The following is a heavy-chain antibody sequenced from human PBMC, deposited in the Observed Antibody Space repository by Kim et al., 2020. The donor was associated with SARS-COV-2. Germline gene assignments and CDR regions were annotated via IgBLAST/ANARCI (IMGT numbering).Heavy chain of an antibody. CDR1: FFLFLPSC. Sequence: SLRLSFSASFFLFLPSCLPFLLPSPFPFLSLVAVVSSAGKVQYSGDSVTCRFTISRDNSKNTVYLQMNSLRVEDTAVYFCVKEALVRRSTCADSWGQGTLVTVSS. V-gene: IGHV3-30*18. CDR3: VKEALVRRSTCADS. CDR2: VSSAGKVQ. D-gene: IGHD2-2*01. J-gene: IGHJ4*02.